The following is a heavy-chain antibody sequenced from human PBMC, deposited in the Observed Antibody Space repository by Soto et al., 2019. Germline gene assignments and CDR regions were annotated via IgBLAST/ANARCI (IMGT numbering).Heavy chain of an antibody. J-gene: IGHJ5*02. V-gene: IGHV1-2*02. CDR1: GSTFTGYY. CDR2: INPNSGGT. CDR3: ARALRITGPQGWFDP. Sequence: ASVKFSCTASGSTFTGYYMHWVRQAPVQGLEWMGWINPNSGGTNYAQKFQGRVTMTRDTSISTAYMELSRLRSDDTAVYYCARALRITGPQGWFDPWGQGTLVTVSS. D-gene: IGHD1-20*01.